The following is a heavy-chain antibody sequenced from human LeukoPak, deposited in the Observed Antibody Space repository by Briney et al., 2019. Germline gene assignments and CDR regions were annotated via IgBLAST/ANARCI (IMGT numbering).Heavy chain of an antibody. D-gene: IGHD6-19*01. Sequence: PSETLSLTCTVSGGSISSGGCYWSWLRQHPGKGLEWVGYIYYSGSTYYNPSLKSRVTISVDTSKNQSSLKLSSVTAADTAVYYCARDRDIAVAGTRYYYYGMDVWGKGTTVTVSS. CDR1: GGSISSGGCY. CDR2: IYYSGST. J-gene: IGHJ6*04. CDR3: ARDRDIAVAGTRYYYYGMDV. V-gene: IGHV4-31*03.